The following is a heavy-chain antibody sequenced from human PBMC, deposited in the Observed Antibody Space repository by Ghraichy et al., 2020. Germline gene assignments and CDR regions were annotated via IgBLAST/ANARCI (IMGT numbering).Heavy chain of an antibody. Sequence: SVKVSCKASGGTFSSYAISWVRQAPGQGLEWMGGIIPIFGTANYAQKFQGRVTITADESTSTAYMELSSLRSEDTAVYYCARAAITIFGVVIKPRTYYYYGMDVWGQGTTVTVSS. CDR3: ARAAITIFGVVIKPRTYYYYGMDV. J-gene: IGHJ6*02. V-gene: IGHV1-69*13. CDR2: IIPIFGTA. D-gene: IGHD3-3*01. CDR1: GGTFSSYA.